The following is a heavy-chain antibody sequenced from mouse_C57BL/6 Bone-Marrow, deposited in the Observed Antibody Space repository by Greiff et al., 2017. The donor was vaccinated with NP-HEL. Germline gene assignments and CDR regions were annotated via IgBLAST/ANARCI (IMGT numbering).Heavy chain of an antibody. CDR2: ISSGGDYI. J-gene: IGHJ3*01. CDR3: TRDGWGLFAD. CDR1: GFTFSSYA. D-gene: IGHD1-1*02. V-gene: IGHV5-9-1*02. Sequence: EVKLVESGEGLVKPGGSLKLSCAASGFTFSSYAMSWVRQTPEKRLEWVAYISSGGDYIYYADTVKGRFTISRDNARNTLYLQMSSLKSEDTAMYYCTRDGWGLFADWGQGTLVTVSA.